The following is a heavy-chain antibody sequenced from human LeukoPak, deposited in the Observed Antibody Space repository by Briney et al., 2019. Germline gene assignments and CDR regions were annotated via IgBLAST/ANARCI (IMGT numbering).Heavy chain of an antibody. CDR1: GFTFSSYS. D-gene: IGHD2-2*01. V-gene: IGHV3-21*01. Sequence: KTGGSLRLSCAASGFTFSSYSMNWVRQAPGKGLERVSSISSSSSYIYYADSVKGRFTISRDNAKNSLYLQMNSLRAEDTAVYYCASAQIYCSSTSCYPYHYYYYYMDVWGKGTTVTVSS. CDR2: ISSSSSYI. CDR3: ASAQIYCSSTSCYPYHYYYYYMDV. J-gene: IGHJ6*03.